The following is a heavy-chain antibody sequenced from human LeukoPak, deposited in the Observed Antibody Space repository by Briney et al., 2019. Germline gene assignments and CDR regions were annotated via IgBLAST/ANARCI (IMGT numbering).Heavy chain of an antibody. Sequence: GALRLSCAASGFTFSSYGMHWVRQAPGKGLEWVAVISYDGSNKYYADSVKGRFTISRDNSKNTLYLQMNGLRAEDTAVYYCAKDLYLQYCRGSACYLNYYNMDVWGQGTTVAVSS. J-gene: IGHJ6*02. CDR3: AKDLYLQYCRGSACYLNYYNMDV. CDR1: GFTFSSYG. CDR2: ISYDGSNK. D-gene: IGHD2-15*01. V-gene: IGHV3-30*18.